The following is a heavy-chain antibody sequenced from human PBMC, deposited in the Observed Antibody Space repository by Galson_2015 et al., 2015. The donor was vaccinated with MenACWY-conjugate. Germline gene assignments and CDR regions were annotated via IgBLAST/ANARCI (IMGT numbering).Heavy chain of an antibody. J-gene: IGHJ4*02. V-gene: IGHV3-21*01. D-gene: IGHD6-19*01. Sequence: SLRLSCAASGFTFSSYSMNWVRQAPGKGLEWVSSISSSSSYIYYADSVKGRFTISRDNAKNSLYLQMNSLRAEDTAVYYCARDLLPGIAVEGHSYWGQGTLVTVSS. CDR1: GFTFSSYS. CDR2: ISSSSSYI. CDR3: ARDLLPGIAVEGHSY.